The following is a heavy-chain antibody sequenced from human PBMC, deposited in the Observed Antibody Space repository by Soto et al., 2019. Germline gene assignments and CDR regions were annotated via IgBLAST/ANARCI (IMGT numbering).Heavy chain of an antibody. CDR2: INAGNVNT. CDR3: ARDLRRITGTTYWFEP. Sequence: ASVKVSCKASGYTFTSYAMHWVHQAPGQRLEWMGWINAGNVNTKYSQKFQGRVTITRDTSASTAYMELSSLRSEDTAVYFCARDLRRITGTTYWFEPWGPGTLVTVSS. D-gene: IGHD1-7*01. V-gene: IGHV1-3*01. CDR1: GYTFTSYA. J-gene: IGHJ5*02.